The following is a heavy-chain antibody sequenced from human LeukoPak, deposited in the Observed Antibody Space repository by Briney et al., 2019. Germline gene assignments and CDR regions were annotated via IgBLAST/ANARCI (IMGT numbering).Heavy chain of an antibody. CDR2: IYYSGST. V-gene: IGHV4-59*01. J-gene: IGHJ5*02. CDR1: GGSISSYY. Sequence: SETLSLTRTVSGGSISSYYWSWIRQPPGKGLEWVGYIYYSGSTNYNPSLKSRVTISVDTSKNQFSLKLSSVTAADTAVYYCASTHIAAAGTGWFDPWGQGTLVTVSS. D-gene: IGHD6-13*01. CDR3: ASTHIAAAGTGWFDP.